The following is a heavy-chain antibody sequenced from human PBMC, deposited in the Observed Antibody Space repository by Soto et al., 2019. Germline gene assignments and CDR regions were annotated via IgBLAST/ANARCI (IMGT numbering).Heavy chain of an antibody. D-gene: IGHD1-26*01. CDR3: ARSFSDSYYDLDF. V-gene: IGHV3-9*01. CDR2: ISWNSASM. Sequence: GGSLRLSCAASGFTFDDYAMHWVRRAPGKGLEWVSGISWNSASMDYADSVKDRFSISRDNAENSLYLQMNILKIEDTAFYYCARSFSDSYYDLDFWGQGTLVTVSS. CDR1: GFTFDDYA. J-gene: IGHJ4*02.